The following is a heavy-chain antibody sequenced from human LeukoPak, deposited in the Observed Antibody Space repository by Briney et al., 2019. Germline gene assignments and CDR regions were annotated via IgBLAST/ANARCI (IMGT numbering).Heavy chain of an antibody. CDR1: GGSISSSNW. J-gene: IGHJ3*02. Sequence: SGTLSLTCAVSGGSISSSNWWSWVRQPPGKGLEWIGEIYHSGSTNYNPSLKSRVTISVDKSKNQFSLRLSSVAAADTAVYYCAKDSSALDAFDIWGQGTMVTVSS. CDR3: AKDSSALDAFDI. D-gene: IGHD3-22*01. CDR2: IYHSGST. V-gene: IGHV4-4*02.